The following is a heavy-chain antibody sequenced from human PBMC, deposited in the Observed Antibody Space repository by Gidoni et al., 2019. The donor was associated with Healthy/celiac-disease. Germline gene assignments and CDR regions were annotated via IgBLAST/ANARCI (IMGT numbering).Heavy chain of an antibody. CDR2: ISYDGRNK. Sequence: QVQLVESGGGVVQPGRSLRLSCAASGFTFSSYGMHWVRQAQGKGLEWVALISYDGRNKDYADSVKGRFTISRDNSKNTLYLQMNSLRAEDTAVYYCAKEFRSGQLVDGDAFDIWGQGTMVTVSS. CDR3: AKEFRSGQLVDGDAFDI. V-gene: IGHV3-30*18. CDR1: GFTFSSYG. D-gene: IGHD6-6*01. J-gene: IGHJ3*02.